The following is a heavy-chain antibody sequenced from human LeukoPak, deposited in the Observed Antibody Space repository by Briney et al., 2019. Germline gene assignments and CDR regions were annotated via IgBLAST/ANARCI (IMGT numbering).Heavy chain of an antibody. CDR3: ARDQVSSLPTLYGMDV. Sequence: SETLSLTCTVSGGSISSGGYYWSWIRQHPGKGLEWIGYIYYSGSTYYNPSLKSRVTISVDTSKNQFSLKLSSVTAADTAVYYCARDQVSSLPTLYGMDVWGQGTTVTVSS. J-gene: IGHJ6*02. CDR2: IYYSGST. CDR1: GGSISSGGYY. D-gene: IGHD6-6*01. V-gene: IGHV4-31*03.